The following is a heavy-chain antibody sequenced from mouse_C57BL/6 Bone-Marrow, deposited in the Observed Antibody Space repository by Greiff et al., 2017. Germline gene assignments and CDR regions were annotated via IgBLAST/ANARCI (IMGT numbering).Heavy chain of an antibody. CDR2: INPGSGGT. CDR1: GYAFTNYL. CDR3: AREGETHWYFDV. Sequence: VMLVESGAELVRPGTSVKVSCKASGYAFTNYLIEWVKQRPGQGLEWIGVINPGSGGTNYNEKFKGKATLTADKSSSTAYMQLSSLTSEDSAVYFCAREGETHWYFDVWGTGTTVTVSS. J-gene: IGHJ1*03. V-gene: IGHV1-54*01.